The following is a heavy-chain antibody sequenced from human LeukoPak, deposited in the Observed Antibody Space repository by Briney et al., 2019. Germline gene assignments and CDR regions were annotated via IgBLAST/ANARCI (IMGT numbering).Heavy chain of an antibody. D-gene: IGHD3-10*01. CDR1: GVSINSHY. CDR2: IYYTGTT. V-gene: IGHV4-59*11. J-gene: IGHJ5*02. Sequence: PSETLSLTCTVSGVSINSHYWNWIRQPPGKGLEWMGHIYYTGTTNYNPSLQRRVTISVDRSKNHFPLKLKSVTDTDTAVYYCARAGPWQIDPWGQGILVTVSS. CDR3: ARAGPWQIDP.